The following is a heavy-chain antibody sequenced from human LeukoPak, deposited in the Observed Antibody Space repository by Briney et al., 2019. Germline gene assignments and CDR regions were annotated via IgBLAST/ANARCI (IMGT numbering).Heavy chain of an antibody. J-gene: IGHJ5*02. Sequence: ASVKVSCKASGYTFTSHYIHWVRQAPGQGLEWMGIINPSSGSTTYAQNFQGRVTMTRDTSTTTVYMDLSSLRSEDTAVYYCAGELGYCSGVTCRSDWFDPWGQGTLVTVSS. CDR1: GYTFTSHY. V-gene: IGHV1-46*01. CDR2: INPSSGST. CDR3: AGELGYCSGVTCRSDWFDP. D-gene: IGHD2-15*01.